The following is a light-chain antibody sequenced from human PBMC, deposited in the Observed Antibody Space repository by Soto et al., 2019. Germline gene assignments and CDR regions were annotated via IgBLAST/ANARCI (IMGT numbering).Light chain of an antibody. CDR3: QQYNSYPS. Sequence: DIQMTQSPSTLSASVGDRVTITCRASQSISSWLAWYQQKPGKAPKLLIYKASSLESGVPSRFSGSGSGTEFTLTIISLQPDDFSTYYCQQYNSYPSCGGGTKVEIK. CDR2: KAS. J-gene: IGKJ4*01. CDR1: QSISSW. V-gene: IGKV1-5*03.